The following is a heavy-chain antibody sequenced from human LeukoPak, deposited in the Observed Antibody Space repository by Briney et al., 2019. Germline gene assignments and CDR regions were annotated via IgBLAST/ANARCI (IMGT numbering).Heavy chain of an antibody. V-gene: IGHV1-69*13. J-gene: IGHJ6*02. CDR2: IIPIFGTG. CDR3: ARVALGRRWLQTSYYYGMDV. D-gene: IGHD5-24*01. CDR1: GGTFSSYA. Sequence: ASVKVSCKASGGTFSSYAISWVRQAPGQGLEWMGGIIPIFGTGNYAQKFQGRVTITADESTSTAYVELSSLRSEDTAVYYCARVALGRRWLQTSYYYGMDVWGQGTTVTVSS.